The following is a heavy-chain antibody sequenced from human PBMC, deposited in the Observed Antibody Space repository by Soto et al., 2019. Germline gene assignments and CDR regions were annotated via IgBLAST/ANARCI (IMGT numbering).Heavy chain of an antibody. CDR1: GGSFSGYY. J-gene: IGHJ4*02. CDR2: INHSGST. V-gene: IGHV4-34*01. Sequence: PSETLSLTCAVYGGSFSGYYWSWIRQPPGKGLEWIGEINHSGSTNYNPSLKSRVTISVDTSKNQFSLKLSSVTAADTAVYYCARGFRAEKLVLDYWGQGTLVTVSS. CDR3: ARGFRAEKLVLDY. D-gene: IGHD6-13*01.